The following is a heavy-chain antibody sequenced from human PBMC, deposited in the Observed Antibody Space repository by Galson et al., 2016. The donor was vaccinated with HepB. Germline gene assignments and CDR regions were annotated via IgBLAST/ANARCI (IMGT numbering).Heavy chain of an antibody. CDR2: ISGGGESI. CDR1: GFTFNDYY. V-gene: IGHV3-11*01. J-gene: IGHJ6*02. Sequence: LRLSCAASGFTFNDYYINWIRQAPGKGLEWVSYISGGGESISYADSVKGRFTISRDNAKNSVYLQMNSLRAEDTAVYFCARDETGDYYYGMDVWGQGTTVTVSS. CDR3: ARDETGDYYYGMDV.